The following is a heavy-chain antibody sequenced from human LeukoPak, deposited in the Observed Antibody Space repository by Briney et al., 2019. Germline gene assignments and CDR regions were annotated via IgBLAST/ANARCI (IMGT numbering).Heavy chain of an antibody. J-gene: IGHJ6*03. CDR3: ARGGMRGKISYTYYYMDV. CDR1: GFTFSSYG. V-gene: IGHV3-23*01. CDR2: FSGSTGST. Sequence: GGSLRLSCAASGFTFSSYGMNRVRQAPGKGLEWVSGFSGSTGSTHYADSVKGRFTIFRDNSRDTLSLQMNSLRGEDTAVYYCARGGMRGKISYTYYYMDVWGKGTTVTVSS. D-gene: IGHD2-2*02.